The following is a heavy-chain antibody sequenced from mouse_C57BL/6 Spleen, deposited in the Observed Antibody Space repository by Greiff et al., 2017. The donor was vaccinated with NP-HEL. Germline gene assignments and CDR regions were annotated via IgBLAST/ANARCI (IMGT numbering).Heavy chain of an antibody. D-gene: IGHD3-3*01. CDR1: GFTFSSYT. CDR2: ISGGGGNT. V-gene: IGHV5-9*01. J-gene: IGHJ3*01. CDR3: ARHVEGSAWFAY. Sequence: EVQLVESGGGLVKPGGSLKLSCAASGFTFSSYTMSWVRQTPEKRLEWVATISGGGGNTYYPDSVKGRFTISRDNAKNTLYLQMSSLRSEDTALYYCARHVEGSAWFAYWGQGTLVTVSA.